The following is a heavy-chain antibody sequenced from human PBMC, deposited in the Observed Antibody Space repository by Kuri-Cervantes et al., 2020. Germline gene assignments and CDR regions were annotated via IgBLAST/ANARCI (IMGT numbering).Heavy chain of an antibody. V-gene: IGHV1-24*01. D-gene: IGHD3-9*01. CDR1: GYTLTELS. Sequence: ASVKVSCKVSGYTLTELSMHWVRQAPGKGLEWMGGFDPEDGETIYAQKFQGRVTITRDTSASTAYMELSSLRSEDTAVYYCARGYFDWLSLGDAFDIWGQGTMVTVSS. J-gene: IGHJ3*02. CDR2: FDPEDGET. CDR3: ARGYFDWLSLGDAFDI.